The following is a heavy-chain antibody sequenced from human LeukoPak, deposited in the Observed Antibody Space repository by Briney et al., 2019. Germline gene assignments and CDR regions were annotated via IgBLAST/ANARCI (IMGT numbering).Heavy chain of an antibody. D-gene: IGHD3-9*01. CDR1: GFTFNNYA. Sequence: GGSLRLSCAASGFTFNNYALTWVRQTPGKGLECVSAISGDGVSPYYADSVRGRFTISRDNSKNTLYLQMNSLRAEDTAVYYCAKFDILTGYSTPFEDWGQGTLVTVSS. V-gene: IGHV3-23*01. J-gene: IGHJ4*02. CDR2: ISGDGVSP. CDR3: AKFDILTGYSTPFED.